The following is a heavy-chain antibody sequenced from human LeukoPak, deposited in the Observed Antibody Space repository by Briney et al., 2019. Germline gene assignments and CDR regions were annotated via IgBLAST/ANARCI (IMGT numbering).Heavy chain of an antibody. D-gene: IGHD6-19*01. V-gene: IGHV3-23*01. CDR1: GFTFSSYA. Sequence: GGSLTLTCAASGFTFSSYAMSWIRQAPGKGLEWVSAISGSGGSTYYADSVKGRFTISRATANNSLLMQMNRLSADVTADYCGARVGGSGSFDSWGKGTLVSVSS. CDR3: ARVGGSGSFDS. J-gene: IGHJ4*02. CDR2: ISGSGGST.